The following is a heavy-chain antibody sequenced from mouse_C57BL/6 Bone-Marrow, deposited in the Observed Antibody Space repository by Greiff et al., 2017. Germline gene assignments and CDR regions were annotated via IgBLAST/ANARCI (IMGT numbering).Heavy chain of an antibody. D-gene: IGHD1-1*01. CDR1: GFTFSSYG. Sequence: EVMLVESGGDLVKPGGSLKLSCAASGFTFSSYGMSWVRQTPDKRLEWVATISSGGSYTYYPDSVKGRFTFSRDNAKNTLYLQMSSLKSEDTAMYYCARLQYYDGSSYGWFAYWGQGTLVTVSA. CDR3: ARLQYYDGSSYGWFAY. J-gene: IGHJ3*01. CDR2: ISSGGSYT. V-gene: IGHV5-6*01.